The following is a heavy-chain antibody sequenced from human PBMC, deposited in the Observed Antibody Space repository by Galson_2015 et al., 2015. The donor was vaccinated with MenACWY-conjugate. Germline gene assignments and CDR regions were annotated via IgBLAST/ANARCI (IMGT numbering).Heavy chain of an antibody. J-gene: IGHJ4*02. CDR2: IKQDGSEK. D-gene: IGHD4-17*01. Sequence: SLRLSCAASGFPLSGYWMAWVRQAPGKGLEWVANIKQDGSEKYYVDSVKGRFTISRDNAKNSLYLEMNSLRAEDTAVYYCARDHPSTYGIAWDLFDYWGQGALVTVSS. CDR3: ARDHPSTYGIAWDLFDY. CDR1: GFPLSGYW. V-gene: IGHV3-7*03.